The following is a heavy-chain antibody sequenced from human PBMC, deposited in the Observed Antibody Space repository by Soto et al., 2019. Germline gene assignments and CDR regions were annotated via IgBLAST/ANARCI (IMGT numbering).Heavy chain of an antibody. CDR1: GGSISSGGYF. J-gene: IGHJ4*02. CDR3: ARGDLPAAGADGGFDF. V-gene: IGHV4-31*03. D-gene: IGHD6-13*01. Sequence: QVQLQEAGPGLVKPSQTLSLTCTVSGGSISSGGYFWSWIRQHPGTGLEWMGYIYHTGSTYYNPSLNSRITMSVDTSKNEFSLNLRSVTAADTAVYYCARGDLPAAGADGGFDFWGQGTRVTVSS. CDR2: IYHTGST.